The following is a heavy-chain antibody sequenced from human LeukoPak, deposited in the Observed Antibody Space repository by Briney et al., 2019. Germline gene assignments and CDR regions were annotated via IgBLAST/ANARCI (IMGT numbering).Heavy chain of an antibody. Sequence: GGSLRLSCAASGFTFSNYAMSWVRQAPGKGLEWISAVSGSGDRTYYAGSVKGRFTISRDNSKNIVYLRMNSLRAEDTAVYYCARNYYDSSGDYFDYWGQGTLVTVSS. CDR2: VSGSGDRT. D-gene: IGHD3-22*01. J-gene: IGHJ4*02. CDR1: GFTFSNYA. CDR3: ARNYYDSSGDYFDY. V-gene: IGHV3-23*01.